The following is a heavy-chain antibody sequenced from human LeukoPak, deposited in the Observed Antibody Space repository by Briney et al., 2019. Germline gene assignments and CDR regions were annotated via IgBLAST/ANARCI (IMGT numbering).Heavy chain of an antibody. D-gene: IGHD3-10*01. Sequence: ASVKVSCKASGYTLTNYGFTWVRQAPGQGLEWMGWISAYNGNTNYAQKLQGRVTVTTDTSTSTAYMELRSLRSDDTAVYYCARDTNMVRRVHYFDYWGQGTLVTVSS. CDR1: GYTLTNYG. CDR2: ISAYNGNT. CDR3: ARDTNMVRRVHYFDY. J-gene: IGHJ4*02. V-gene: IGHV1-18*04.